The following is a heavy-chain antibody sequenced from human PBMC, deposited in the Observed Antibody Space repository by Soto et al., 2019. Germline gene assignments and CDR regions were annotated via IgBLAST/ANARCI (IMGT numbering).Heavy chain of an antibody. CDR1: GFSFGNYA. CDR2: ISNSGDIT. V-gene: IGHV3-23*01. Sequence: EVQLLESGGDLVQPGGSLRLSCVASGFSFGNYAMNWVRQDPGKGLQWVASISNSGDITYYADSVKGRFTISRDNSENTLFLQLNSLRVEDTAIYYCAKDWMGLGYFFEYWGQGTLVTVSA. D-gene: IGHD5-18*01. J-gene: IGHJ4*02. CDR3: AKDWMGLGYFFEY.